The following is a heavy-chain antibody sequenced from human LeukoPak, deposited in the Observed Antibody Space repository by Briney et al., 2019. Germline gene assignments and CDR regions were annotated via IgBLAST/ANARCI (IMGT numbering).Heavy chain of an antibody. CDR3: AKGSYDSSAYHY. Sequence: GGSLRLSCAASGFTFSSYAIHWVRQAPGKGLEWVAVISYDGSNPYYADSVKGRFTISRDNSKNTLYLQMNSLRAEDTAVYYCAKGSYDSSAYHYWGPGTLVTVSS. CDR2: ISYDGSNP. D-gene: IGHD3-22*01. V-gene: IGHV3-30*18. J-gene: IGHJ4*02. CDR1: GFTFSSYA.